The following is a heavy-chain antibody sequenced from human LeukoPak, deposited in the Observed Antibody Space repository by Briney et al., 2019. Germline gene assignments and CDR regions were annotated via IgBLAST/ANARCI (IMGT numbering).Heavy chain of an antibody. CDR1: GGTFSSYA. CDR2: IVPIFGSA. Sequence: GASVKVSCKASGGTFSSYAISWVRQATGQGLEWMGGIVPIFGSANYAQKLQGRVTITADESTTTAYMELTGLRSEDTAVYYCAKDEGVANRWFDPWGQGTLVTVSS. V-gene: IGHV1-69*13. J-gene: IGHJ5*02. D-gene: IGHD5-12*01. CDR3: AKDEGVANRWFDP.